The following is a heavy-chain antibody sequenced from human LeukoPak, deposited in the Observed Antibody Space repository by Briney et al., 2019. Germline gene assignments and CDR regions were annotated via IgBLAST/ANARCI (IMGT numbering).Heavy chain of an antibody. V-gene: IGHV3-30-3*01. Sequence: GGSLRLSCAASGFTFSSYAMHWVRQAPGKGLEWVALILYDGSSEYYADSVRGRFTISRDNSKNTLYLQMNSLRAEDTAVYYCARSGYSGRYPAYFDYWGQGTLVTVSS. J-gene: IGHJ4*02. D-gene: IGHD1-26*01. CDR1: GFTFSSYA. CDR2: ILYDGSSE. CDR3: ARSGYSGRYPAYFDY.